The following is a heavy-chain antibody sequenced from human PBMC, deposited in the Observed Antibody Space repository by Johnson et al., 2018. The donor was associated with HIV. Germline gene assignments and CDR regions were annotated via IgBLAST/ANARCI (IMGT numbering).Heavy chain of an antibody. D-gene: IGHD1-26*01. Sequence: VQLVESGGGLVQPWGSLRLSCAASGFTFSSYAMSWVRQAPGKGLEWVSGISWNSGSIGYADSVKGRFTISRDNAKNSLYLQMNSLRAEDTALYYCARRDSGSLSFDIWGQGTMVTVSS. CDR2: ISWNSGSI. V-gene: IGHV3-9*01. CDR3: ARRDSGSLSFDI. J-gene: IGHJ3*02. CDR1: GFTFSSYA.